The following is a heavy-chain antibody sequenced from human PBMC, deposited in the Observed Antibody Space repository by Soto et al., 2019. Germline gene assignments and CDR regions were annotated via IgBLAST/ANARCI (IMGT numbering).Heavy chain of an antibody. CDR1: GGSMNDVTHY. CDR2: TYYTGST. Sequence: NPSETLSLTCSVSGGSMNDVTHYWAWIRQPPGKGLEWIATTYYTGSTHYNSSLKSRATISMDTSQNQFSLELTSVTAADTAVYHCASARYFGVDVWGHGTTVTVSS. J-gene: IGHJ6*02. V-gene: IGHV4-39*01. CDR3: ASARYFGVDV. D-gene: IGHD5-18*01.